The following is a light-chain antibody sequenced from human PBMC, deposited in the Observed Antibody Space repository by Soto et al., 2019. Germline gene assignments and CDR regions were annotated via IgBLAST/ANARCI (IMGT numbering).Light chain of an antibody. CDR2: EVS. Sequence: QSALTQPASVSGSPGQSITISCTGTSSDVGDYNYGSWYQQHPGKAPKLMIYEVSNRPSGVSNRFSGSKSGNTASLTISGLQAEEEADYYCSSYTSSTSRVFGGGTKLTVL. J-gene: IGLJ2*01. CDR3: SSYTSSTSRV. V-gene: IGLV2-14*01. CDR1: SSDVGDYNY.